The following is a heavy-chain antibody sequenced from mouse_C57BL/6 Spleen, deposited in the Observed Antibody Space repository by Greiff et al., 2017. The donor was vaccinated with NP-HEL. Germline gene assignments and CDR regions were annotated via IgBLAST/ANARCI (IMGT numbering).Heavy chain of an antibody. CDR1: GYTFTDYY. D-gene: IGHD2-4*01. CDR2: INPYNGGT. Sequence: EVKLQESGPVLVKPGASVKMSCKASGYTFTDYYMNWVKQSHGKSLEWIGVINPYNGGTSYNQKFKGKATLTVDKSSSTAYMELNSLTSEDSAVYYCARRDYGDYFDYWGQGTTLTVSS. V-gene: IGHV1-19*01. CDR3: ARRDYGDYFDY. J-gene: IGHJ2*01.